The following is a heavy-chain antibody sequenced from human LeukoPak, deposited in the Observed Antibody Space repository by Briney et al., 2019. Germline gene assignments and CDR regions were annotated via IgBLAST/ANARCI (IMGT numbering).Heavy chain of an antibody. Sequence: SVKVSCKASGGTFSSYAISWVRQAPGQGLEWMGGIIPIFGTANYAQKFQGRVTITTDESTSTAYMELSSLRSEDTAVYYCAAKHTAMVRAFDYWCQGTLVTVSS. CDR1: GGTFSSYA. D-gene: IGHD5-18*01. J-gene: IGHJ4*02. V-gene: IGHV1-69*05. CDR3: AAKHTAMVRAFDY. CDR2: IIPIFGTA.